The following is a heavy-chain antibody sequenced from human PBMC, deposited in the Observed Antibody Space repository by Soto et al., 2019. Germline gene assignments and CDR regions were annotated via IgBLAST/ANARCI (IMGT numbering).Heavy chain of an antibody. CDR2: IYYSGST. Sequence: QVQLQESGPGLVKPSQTLSLTCTVSGGSISSGGYYWSWIRQHPGKGLEWIGYIYYSGSTYYNPSLISRVTISVDTSKNQFSLKLSSVTAADTAVYYCARTDSSGYYFDYWGQGTLVTVSS. V-gene: IGHV4-31*03. CDR1: GGSISSGGYY. CDR3: ARTDSSGYYFDY. D-gene: IGHD3-22*01. J-gene: IGHJ4*02.